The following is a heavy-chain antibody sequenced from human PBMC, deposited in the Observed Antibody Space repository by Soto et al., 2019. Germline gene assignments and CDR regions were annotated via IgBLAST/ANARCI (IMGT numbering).Heavy chain of an antibody. Sequence: PXEFLKISFKGAGDSGTSYWIGWARQIPGKGLEWMGIIYPGDSDTRYSPSFQGQVTISADKSISTAYLQWSSLKASDTAMYYCATSAGGATYYYYGMDVWGQGTTVTVSS. D-gene: IGHD1-26*01. CDR2: IYPGDSDT. CDR1: GDSGTSYW. V-gene: IGHV5-51*01. J-gene: IGHJ6*02. CDR3: ATSAGGATYYYYGMDV.